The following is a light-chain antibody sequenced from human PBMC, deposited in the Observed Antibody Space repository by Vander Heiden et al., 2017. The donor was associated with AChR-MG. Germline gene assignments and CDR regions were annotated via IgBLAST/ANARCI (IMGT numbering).Light chain of an antibody. V-gene: IGLV3-1*01. CDR2: QDD. J-gene: IGLJ2*01. Sequence: SYELTQPPPVSVSPGQTASITCSGENLGDKYACWYQQKPGQSPVLVIYQDDKRPSGIPERFSGSNSGNTATLTISGTQAMDEADYYCQAWDSNIYVVFGGGTKLTVL. CDR1: NLGDKY. CDR3: QAWDSNIYVV.